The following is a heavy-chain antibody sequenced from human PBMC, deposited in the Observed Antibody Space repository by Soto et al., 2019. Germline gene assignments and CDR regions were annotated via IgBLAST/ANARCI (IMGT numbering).Heavy chain of an antibody. CDR3: AKSNSGSCFDY. D-gene: IGHD1-26*01. Sequence: ASVKVSCKASGYTFTTFAMHWVRQAPGQRLEWMGWINAGNGDTKYSQKFQDRVTITRDTSASTAYMELSSLKSEDTAVYYCAKSNSGSCFDYWGQGTPVTVSS. V-gene: IGHV1-3*01. J-gene: IGHJ4*02. CDR1: GYTFTTFA. CDR2: INAGNGDT.